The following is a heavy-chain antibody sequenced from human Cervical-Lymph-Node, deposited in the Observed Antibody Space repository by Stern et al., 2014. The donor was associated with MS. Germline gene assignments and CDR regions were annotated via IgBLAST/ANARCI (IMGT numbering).Heavy chain of an antibody. CDR1: GFTFSSYW. V-gene: IGHV3-74*01. CDR3: ARDTWSSYGLYYFDR. D-gene: IGHD3-10*01. J-gene: IGHJ4*02. Sequence: VQLVESGGGLVRPGGSLRLSCAASGFTFSSYWMHWVRQAPGQGLVWVSRIRSDGSSTNYADSVKGRFTISRDNAKNTLSLQMNSLRAEDTAVYYCARDTWSSYGLYYFDRWGQGTLVTVSS. CDR2: IRSDGSST.